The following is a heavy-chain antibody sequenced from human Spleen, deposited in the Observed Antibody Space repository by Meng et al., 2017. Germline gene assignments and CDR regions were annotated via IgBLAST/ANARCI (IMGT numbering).Heavy chain of an antibody. CDR1: GFTVSHNY. D-gene: IGHD2-2*01. CDR2: IYSGGNT. V-gene: IGHV3-66*01. CDR3: ARDMRRDIVVVPAAIYYYYYGMDV. J-gene: IGHJ6*02. Sequence: GGSLRLSCAASGFTVSHNYMSWVRQAPGKGLEWVSVIYSGGNTYYADSVKGRFTISRDNAKNSLYLQMNSLRAEDTAVYYCARDMRRDIVVVPAAIYYYYYGMDVWGQGTTVTVSS.